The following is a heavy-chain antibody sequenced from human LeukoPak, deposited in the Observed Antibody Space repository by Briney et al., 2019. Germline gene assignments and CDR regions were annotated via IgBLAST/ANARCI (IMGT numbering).Heavy chain of an antibody. CDR2: INTDGSST. Sequence: GGPLRLSCAASGFTFSSYWMHWVRHAPGKGLVWVSRINTDGSSTSYADSVKGRFTISRDNSKNTLYLQMNSLRAEDTAVYYCAKDSDFWSGYLDYWGQGTLVTVSS. CDR3: AKDSDFWSGYLDY. J-gene: IGHJ4*02. CDR1: GFTFSSYW. V-gene: IGHV3-74*01. D-gene: IGHD3-3*01.